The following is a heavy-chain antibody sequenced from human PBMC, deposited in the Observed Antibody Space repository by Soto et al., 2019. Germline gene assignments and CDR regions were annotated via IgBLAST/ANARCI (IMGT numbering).Heavy chain of an antibody. V-gene: IGHV1-58*02. Sequence: ASVKVSCKASGFTFTSSAMQWVRQARGQRLEWIGWIVVGSGNTNYAQKFQERVTITRDMSTSTAYMELSSLRSEDTAVYYCAASYYDSSGYVYWGQGTLVTVSS. CDR2: IVVGSGNT. CDR1: GFTFTSSA. CDR3: AASYYDSSGYVY. D-gene: IGHD3-22*01. J-gene: IGHJ4*02.